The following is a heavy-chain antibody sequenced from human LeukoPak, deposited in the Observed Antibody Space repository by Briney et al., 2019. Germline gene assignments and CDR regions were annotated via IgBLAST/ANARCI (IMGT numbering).Heavy chain of an antibody. Sequence: PGWSLRLSCAASGYTFSSYSINWVRQAPGKGLEWVSSISDGSNYIYYADSVRGRFSISRDDARNSLYLQMDSLRGDDTAVYYCARLRRNSDRSGYYYYYDYWGQGTLVAVSS. D-gene: IGHD3-22*01. CDR2: ISDGSNYI. V-gene: IGHV3-21*01. CDR1: GYTFSSYS. J-gene: IGHJ4*02. CDR3: ARLRRNSDRSGYYYYYDY.